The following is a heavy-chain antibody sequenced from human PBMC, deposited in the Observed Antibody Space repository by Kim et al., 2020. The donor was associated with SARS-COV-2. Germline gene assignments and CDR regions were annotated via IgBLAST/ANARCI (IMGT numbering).Heavy chain of an antibody. CDR3: TTAVEVPAAMYYYYYG. CDR2: IKSKTGGGTT. CDR1: GFTFSNAW. D-gene: IGHD2-2*01. Sequence: GGSLRLSCAASGFTFSNAWMSWVRQAPGKGLEWVGRIKSKTGGGTTDYAAPVKGRFTISRDDSKNTLYLQMNSLKTEDTAVYYCTTAVEVPAAMYYYYYG. J-gene: IGHJ6*01. V-gene: IGHV3-15*01.